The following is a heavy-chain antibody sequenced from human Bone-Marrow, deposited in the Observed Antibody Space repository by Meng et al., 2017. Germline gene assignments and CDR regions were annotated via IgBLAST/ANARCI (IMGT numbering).Heavy chain of an antibody. D-gene: IGHD5-24*01. CDR1: GGSFSGYY. CDR2: INHSGST. Sequence: SETLSFTCAVYGGSFSGYYWSWIRQPPGKGLEWIGEINHSGSTNYNPSLKSRVTISVDTSKNQFSLKLSSVTAADTAVYYCARVREGGYNVFRPYYFDYCGQGTLVAVSS. V-gene: IGHV4-34*01. J-gene: IGHJ4*02. CDR3: ARVREGGYNVFRPYYFDY.